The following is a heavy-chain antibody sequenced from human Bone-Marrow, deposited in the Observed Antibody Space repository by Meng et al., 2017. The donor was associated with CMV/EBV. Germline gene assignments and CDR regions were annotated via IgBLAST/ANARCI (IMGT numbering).Heavy chain of an antibody. CDR3: ARLHAFAI. V-gene: IGHV3-30*02. Sequence: GESLKISCAASGFTFSSYGMHWVRQAPGKGLEWVAYLRHDGSNKDYADSVKGRITISRDISTNTLYLQMNSLRVEDTAVYYCARLHAFAIWGQGTMVTSSS. J-gene: IGHJ3*02. D-gene: IGHD3-16*01. CDR1: GFTFSSYG. CDR2: LRHDGSNK.